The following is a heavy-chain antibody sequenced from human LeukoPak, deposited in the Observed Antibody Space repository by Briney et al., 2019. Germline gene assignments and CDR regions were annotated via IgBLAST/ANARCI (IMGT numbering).Heavy chain of an antibody. CDR3: ARGLVVLDAFDI. V-gene: IGHV4-61*01. J-gene: IGHJ3*02. D-gene: IGHD3-22*01. Sequence: PSETLSLTCTVSGGSVSSGSYYWSWIRQPPGKGLEWIGYIYYSGSTNYNPSLKSRVTISVDTSKNQFPLKLSSVTAADTAVYYCARGLVVLDAFDIWGQGTMVTVSS. CDR2: IYYSGST. CDR1: GGSVSSGSYY.